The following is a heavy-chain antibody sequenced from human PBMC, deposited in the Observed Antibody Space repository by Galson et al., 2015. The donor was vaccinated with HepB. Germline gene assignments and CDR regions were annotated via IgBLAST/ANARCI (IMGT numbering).Heavy chain of an antibody. CDR3: AKDRTASSGWLNHFDY. J-gene: IGHJ4*02. Sequence: SLRLSCAASGFTFSSYAMSWVRQAPGKGLEWVSAISGSGGSTYYADSVKGRFTISRDNSKNTLYLQMNSLRAEDTAVYYCAKDRTASSGWLNHFDYRGQGTLVTVSS. V-gene: IGHV3-23*01. D-gene: IGHD6-19*01. CDR1: GFTFSSYA. CDR2: ISGSGGST.